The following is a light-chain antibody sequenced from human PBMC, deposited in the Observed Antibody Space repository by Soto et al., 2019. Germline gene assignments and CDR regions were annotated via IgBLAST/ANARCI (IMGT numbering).Light chain of an antibody. CDR3: NSYTDSSTSSV. CDR2: DVS. J-gene: IGLJ1*01. CDR1: SSDVCGYNY. V-gene: IGLV2-14*03. Sequence: QSALTQPASVSGSPGQSITISCTGTSSDVCGYNYVSWYQHHPGKAPKLMIYDVSNRPSGVSNRFSGSKSGNTASLTISGLQAEDEADYYCNSYTDSSTSSVFGTGTKLTVL.